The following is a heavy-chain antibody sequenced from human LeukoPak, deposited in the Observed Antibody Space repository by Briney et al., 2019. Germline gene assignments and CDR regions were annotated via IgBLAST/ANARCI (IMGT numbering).Heavy chain of an antibody. Sequence: GGSLRLSRAASGFTFSSYWMHWVRQAPGKGLVWVSRINTDGSSTSYADSVKGRFTISRDNAKNTLYLQMNSLRAEDTAVYYCAYLVVTTDDAFDIWGQGTMVTVSS. CDR1: GFTFSSYW. CDR2: INTDGSST. D-gene: IGHD2-21*02. J-gene: IGHJ3*02. V-gene: IGHV3-74*01. CDR3: AYLVVTTDDAFDI.